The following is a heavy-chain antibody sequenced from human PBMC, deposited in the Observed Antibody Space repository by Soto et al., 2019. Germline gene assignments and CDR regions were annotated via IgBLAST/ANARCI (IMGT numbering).Heavy chain of an antibody. CDR2: IIPDFGTA. CDR3: ATDHRFCSGGSCSSYGMDV. Sequence: ASVKVSCKASGGTFSSYAISWVRQAPGQGLEWMGGIIPDFGTANYAQKFQGRVTITEDTSTDTAYMELSSLRSEDTAVYYCATDHRFCSGGSCSSYGMDVWGQGTTVTVSS. D-gene: IGHD2-15*01. CDR1: GGTFSSYA. V-gene: IGHV1-69*06. J-gene: IGHJ6*02.